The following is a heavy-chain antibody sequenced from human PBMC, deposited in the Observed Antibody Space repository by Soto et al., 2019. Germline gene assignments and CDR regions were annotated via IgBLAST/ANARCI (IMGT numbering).Heavy chain of an antibody. V-gene: IGHV1-18*01. CDR3: VWQSKYTSSFH. J-gene: IGHJ4*02. CDR2: ISAYNGNT. Sequence: ASVKVSCKASGYTFTSYGISWVRQAPGQGLEWMGWISAYNGNTNYAQKLQGRVTMTTDTSTSTAYMELRSLRSDDTAVYFCVWQSKYTSSFHWGPGTLVTVSS. D-gene: IGHD6-13*01. CDR1: GYTFTSYG.